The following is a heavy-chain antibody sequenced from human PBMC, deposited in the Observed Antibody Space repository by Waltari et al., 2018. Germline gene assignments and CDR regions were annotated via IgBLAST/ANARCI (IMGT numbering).Heavy chain of an antibody. V-gene: IGHV3-49*03. CDR1: GFTFGDYA. J-gene: IGHJ4*02. CDR2: IRSKAYGGTT. Sequence: EVQLVESGVGLVQPGRSLRLSCTASGFTFGDYAMSWFRQAPGNGLGWVSCIRSKAYGGTTEYAGSGKGRFTISRDDSKSIAYLQMNSLKTEDTAVYYCSTHRGGFGGHFDYWGQGTLVTVSS. CDR3: STHRGGFGGHFDY. D-gene: IGHD3-10*01.